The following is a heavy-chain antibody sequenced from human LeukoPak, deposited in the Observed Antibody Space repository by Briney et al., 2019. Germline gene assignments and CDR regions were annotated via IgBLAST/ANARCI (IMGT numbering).Heavy chain of an antibody. Sequence: GKSLRLSCAASGFIFSSHSMNWVRQAPGKGLEWLSYISGSSTSVSSSFIYYADSVKGRFTISRDNAKNSLYLQMKGLRVEDTAVYYCARDWAMIDWGQGTLVTVSS. CDR3: ARDWAMID. CDR1: GFIFSSHS. V-gene: IGHV3-48*01. CDR2: ISGSSTSVSSSFI. D-gene: IGHD5-12*01. J-gene: IGHJ4*02.